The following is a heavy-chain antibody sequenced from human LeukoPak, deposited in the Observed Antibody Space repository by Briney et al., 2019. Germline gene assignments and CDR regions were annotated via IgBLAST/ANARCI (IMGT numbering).Heavy chain of an antibody. Sequence: SVKVPCKASGGTFSSYAISWVRQAPGQGLEWMGRIIPILGIANYAQKFQGRVTITANKSTSTAYMELSSLRSEDTAVYYCARGWVDPIYHYYYGMDVWGQGTTVTVSS. CDR2: IIPILGIA. CDR3: ARGWVDPIYHYYYGMDV. J-gene: IGHJ6*02. V-gene: IGHV1-69*04. CDR1: GGTFSSYA. D-gene: IGHD3-3*01.